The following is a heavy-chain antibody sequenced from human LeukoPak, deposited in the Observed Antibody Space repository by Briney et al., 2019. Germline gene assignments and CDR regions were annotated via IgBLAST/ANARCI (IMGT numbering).Heavy chain of an antibody. CDR1: GFTFGTFA. Sequence: GGSLRLSCAAPGFTFGTFAMAWVRQAPGKGLEWVSLISGTGGSTYYADSVKGRFTISRDNSKNTLHLHMNILRAEATACYSCARNPYDILTGFYKNPGGFDFWGQGTLVTVSS. V-gene: IGHV3-23*01. D-gene: IGHD3-9*01. CDR2: ISGTGGST. CDR3: ARNPYDILTGFYKNPGGFDF. J-gene: IGHJ4*02.